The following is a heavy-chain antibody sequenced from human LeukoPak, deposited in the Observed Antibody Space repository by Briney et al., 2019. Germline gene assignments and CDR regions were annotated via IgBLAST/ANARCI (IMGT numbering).Heavy chain of an antibody. CDR3: ARMNLAASGTPFDY. V-gene: IGHV4-61*02. Sequence: SETLSLTCKVSGDSISSGTYYWSWVRQPAGKDLEWVGRIYKSGSTNYNPSLKSRVSISVDTSKNQFSLKVNFVTAADTAVYYCARMNLAASGTPFDYWGPGILVTVSS. CDR2: IYKSGST. J-gene: IGHJ4*02. CDR1: GDSISSGTYY. D-gene: IGHD6-13*01.